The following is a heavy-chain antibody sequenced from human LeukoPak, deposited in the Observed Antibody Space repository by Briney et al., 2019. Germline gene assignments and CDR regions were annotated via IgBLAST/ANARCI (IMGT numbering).Heavy chain of an antibody. V-gene: IGHV1-46*01. Sequence: ASVKVSCKASGGTFSSYAISWVRQAPGQGLEWMGIINPSGGSTSYAQKFQGRVTMTRDMSTSTVYMELSSLRSEDTAVYYCARDLVWSGYYMGAFDIWGQGTLVTVSS. CDR2: INPSGGST. CDR3: ARDLVWSGYYMGAFDI. CDR1: GGTFSSYA. D-gene: IGHD3-3*01. J-gene: IGHJ4*02.